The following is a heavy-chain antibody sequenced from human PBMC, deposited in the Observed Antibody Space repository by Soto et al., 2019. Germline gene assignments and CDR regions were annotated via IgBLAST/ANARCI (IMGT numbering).Heavy chain of an antibody. CDR2: ISYDGSNK. CDR3: AKATGIQLWFRYYFDY. Sequence: GGSLRLSCAASGFTFSSYGMHWVRQAPGKGLEWVAVISYDGSNKYYADSVKGRFTISRDNSKNTLYLQMNSLRAEDTAVYYCAKATGIQLWFRYYFDYWGQGTLVTVS. CDR1: GFTFSSYG. D-gene: IGHD5-18*01. J-gene: IGHJ4*02. V-gene: IGHV3-30*18.